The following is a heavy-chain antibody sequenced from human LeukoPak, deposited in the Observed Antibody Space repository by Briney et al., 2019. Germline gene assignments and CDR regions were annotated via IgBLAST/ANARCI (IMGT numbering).Heavy chain of an antibody. Sequence: GGSLRLPCAASGFTFSSYEMNWVRQAPGKGLEWVSYISSSGSTIYYADSVKGRFTISRDNAKNTLYLQMNSLRAEDTAVYYCATSYERYYDILTGPTDYYYGMDVWGQGTTVTVSS. CDR3: ATSYERYYDILTGPTDYYYGMDV. J-gene: IGHJ6*02. D-gene: IGHD3-9*01. V-gene: IGHV3-48*03. CDR2: ISSSGSTI. CDR1: GFTFSSYE.